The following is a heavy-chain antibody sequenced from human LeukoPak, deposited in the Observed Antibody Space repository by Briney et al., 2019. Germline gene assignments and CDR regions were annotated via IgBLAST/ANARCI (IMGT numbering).Heavy chain of an antibody. D-gene: IGHD6-13*01. Sequence: SETLSLTCTVSGGSISSYYWSWIRQPPGKGLEWIGYIYYSGSTNYNPSLKSRVTISVDTSKNQFSLKLGSVTAADTAVYYCARAPGSSWYRGFDYWGQGTLVTVSS. J-gene: IGHJ4*02. V-gene: IGHV4-59*01. CDR1: GGSISSYY. CDR2: IYYSGST. CDR3: ARAPGSSWYRGFDY.